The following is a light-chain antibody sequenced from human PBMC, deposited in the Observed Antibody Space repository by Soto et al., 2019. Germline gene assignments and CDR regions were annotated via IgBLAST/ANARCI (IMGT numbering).Light chain of an antibody. CDR2: WAS. CDR3: QQYYTTPLT. CDR1: QSVLFNSNNKNY. J-gene: IGKJ4*01. Sequence: DIVVTQSPDYLSVSLGETATIPCKSSQSVLFNSNNKNYLAWYQQKAGQSPGLLLYWASAREVGVPDRFSGSGSGTDFTLTITSLQADDVAVYYCQQYYTTPLTFGGGTKVELK. V-gene: IGKV4-1*01.